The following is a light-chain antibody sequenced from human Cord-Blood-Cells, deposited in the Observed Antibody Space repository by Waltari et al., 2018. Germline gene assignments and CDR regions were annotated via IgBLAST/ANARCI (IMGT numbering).Light chain of an antibody. V-gene: IGKV1-39*01. CDR2: AAS. CDR3: KQRYSTPYS. J-gene: IGKJ2*03. Sequence: DIQMTQSPSSLSASVGDRVTITCRASQSIRSYLNWYQQKPGKAPQLLIYAASSLQSGVPSSISGSGSGRDFTLTISSLEPEDFATYYCKQRYSTPYSFGQGTKLEIK. CDR1: QSIRSY.